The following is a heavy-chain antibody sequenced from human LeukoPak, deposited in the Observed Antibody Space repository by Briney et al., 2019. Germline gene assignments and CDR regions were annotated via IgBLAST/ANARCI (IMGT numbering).Heavy chain of an antibody. Sequence: ASVKVSCKGSGYTFSSFDINWVRQATGQGLEWMGWMNPNSGNTGYAQELQGRVTMTMNTSISTAYIELSSLRSEDTAVYYCARGPQWRGDYYYMDVWGTGTTVTVSS. D-gene: IGHD6-19*01. J-gene: IGHJ6*03. CDR1: GYTFSSFD. V-gene: IGHV1-8*01. CDR2: MNPNSGNT. CDR3: ARGPQWRGDYYYMDV.